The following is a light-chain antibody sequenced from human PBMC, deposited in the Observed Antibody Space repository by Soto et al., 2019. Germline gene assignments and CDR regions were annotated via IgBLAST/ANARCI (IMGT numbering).Light chain of an antibody. CDR1: QSVRNY. Sequence: DIQMTQSPSSLSASVGDRVTITCRASQSVRNYLNWYQHKPGKAPKLLIYGASRLQTGVPSRFSGSGSGTDFTLTVSSLQPEDFATYYCQQTYSSSWTFGQGTKVDIK. J-gene: IGKJ1*01. V-gene: IGKV1-39*01. CDR3: QQTYSSSWT. CDR2: GAS.